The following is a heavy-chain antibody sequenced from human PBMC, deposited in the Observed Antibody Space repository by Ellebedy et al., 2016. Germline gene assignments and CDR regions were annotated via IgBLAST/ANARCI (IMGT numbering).Heavy chain of an antibody. CDR2: IYYTGSP. D-gene: IGHD1-26*01. CDR1: GGSIDSGYAY. V-gene: IGHV4-30-4*01. CDR3: ARNTTTLAAFDI. Sequence: SETLSLXCTVSGGSIDSGYAYWNWIRQSPGKGLQWIGYIYYTGSPGYNPSFKSRVSMSVDKSRNQFSLTLSSVTAADTAIYYCARNTTTLAAFDIWGQGTMVTVSS. J-gene: IGHJ3*02.